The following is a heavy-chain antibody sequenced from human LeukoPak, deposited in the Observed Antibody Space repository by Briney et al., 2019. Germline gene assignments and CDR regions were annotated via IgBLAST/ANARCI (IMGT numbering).Heavy chain of an antibody. CDR3: ARGDYGAFYGMDV. D-gene: IGHD4-17*01. Sequence: SGGSLRLSCGASGFIFSSHEMNWVRQAPGKGLEWVSFINTSGRTKYYADSVKGRFTISRDNAQNDLYLQMNSLKVEDTAIYYCARGDYGAFYGMDVWGPGTTVTVSS. CDR2: INTSGRTK. V-gene: IGHV3-48*03. J-gene: IGHJ6*02. CDR1: GFIFSSHE.